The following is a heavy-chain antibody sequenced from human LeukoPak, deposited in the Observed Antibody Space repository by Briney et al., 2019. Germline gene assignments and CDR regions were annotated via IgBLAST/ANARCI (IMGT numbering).Heavy chain of an antibody. CDR2: IYYSGST. D-gene: IGHD4-23*01. CDR1: GASVSSGDYY. CDR3: ARRRGNTNGFQGYYFDY. Sequence: PSETLSLTCTVSGASVSSGDYYWSWIRQLPGKGLEWIGYIYYSGSTYYNPSLKSRLTISVDTSKNQFSLKLSSVTAADTAVYYCARRRGNTNGFQGYYFDYWGQGTLVTVSS. V-gene: IGHV4-31*03. J-gene: IGHJ4*02.